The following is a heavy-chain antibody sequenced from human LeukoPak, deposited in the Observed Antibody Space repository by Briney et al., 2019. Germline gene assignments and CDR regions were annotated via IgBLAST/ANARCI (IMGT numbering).Heavy chain of an antibody. CDR2: ISSSSSYI. CDR3: AISYYDSSGYFDY. Sequence: GGSLRLYCAASGFTFSSYSMNWVRQAPGKGLEWVSSISSSSSYIYYADSVKGRFTISRDNAKNSLYLQMNSLRAEDTAVYYCAISYYDSSGYFDYWGQGTLVTVSS. D-gene: IGHD3-22*01. J-gene: IGHJ4*02. CDR1: GFTFSSYS. V-gene: IGHV3-21*01.